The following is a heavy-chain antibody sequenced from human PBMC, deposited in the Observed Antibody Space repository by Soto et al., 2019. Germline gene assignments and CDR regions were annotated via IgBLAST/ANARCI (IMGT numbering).Heavy chain of an antibody. D-gene: IGHD3-10*01. CDR3: AKYQRLLWFGELSGGLDY. CDR1: GFTFSSYA. CDR2: ISGSGGST. J-gene: IGHJ4*02. V-gene: IGHV3-23*01. Sequence: WGSLRLSCAASGFTFSSYAMSWVRQAPGKGLEWVSAISGSGGSTYYADSVKGRFTISRDNSKNTLYLQMNSLRAEDTAVYYCAKYQRLLWFGELSGGLDYWGQGTLVTVSS.